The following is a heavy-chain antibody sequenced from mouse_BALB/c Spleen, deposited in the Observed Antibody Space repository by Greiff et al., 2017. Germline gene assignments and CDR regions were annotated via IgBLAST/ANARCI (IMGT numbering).Heavy chain of an antibody. Sequence: VQLQQSGAELVRPGTSVKVSCKASGYAFTNYLIEWVKQRPGQGLEWIGVINPGSGGTNYNEKFKGKATLTADKSSSTAYMQLSSLTSDDSAVYFCARSGGTARATGYFDVWGAGTTVTVSS. CDR3: ARSGGTARATGYFDV. CDR2: INPGSGGT. CDR1: GYAFTNYL. V-gene: IGHV1-54*03. J-gene: IGHJ1*01. D-gene: IGHD3-2*01.